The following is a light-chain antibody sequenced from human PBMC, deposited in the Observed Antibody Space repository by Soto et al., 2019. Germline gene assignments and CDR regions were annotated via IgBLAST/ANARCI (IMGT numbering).Light chain of an antibody. CDR2: GAS. V-gene: IGKV3-15*01. Sequence: EIVMAQSPATVALSPVESATLSCSAIQSINNKLAWYQQKPGQAPRLLIYGASTRATGIPARFSGSGSGTDSTLTISSLQSEDFAIYYCQQYNNWPPFTFGPGTKVDIK. CDR3: QQYNNWPPFT. J-gene: IGKJ3*01. CDR1: QSINNK.